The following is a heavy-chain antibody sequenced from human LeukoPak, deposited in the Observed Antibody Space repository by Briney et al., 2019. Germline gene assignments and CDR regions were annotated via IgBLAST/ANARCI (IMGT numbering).Heavy chain of an antibody. V-gene: IGHV4-61*02. CDR3: ARDIGDYGGNPVSDWFDP. CDR2: IYTGGRI. CDR1: GGSMTGNSHY. D-gene: IGHD4-23*01. Sequence: PSETLSLTCTVSGGSMTGNSHYWNWIRQPAGKGLEWIGRIYTGGRIMYNPSLKSRVAISIDTSKKQFSLKLSSMTAADTAVYYCARDIGDYGGNPVSDWFDPWGQGTLVTVSS. J-gene: IGHJ5*02.